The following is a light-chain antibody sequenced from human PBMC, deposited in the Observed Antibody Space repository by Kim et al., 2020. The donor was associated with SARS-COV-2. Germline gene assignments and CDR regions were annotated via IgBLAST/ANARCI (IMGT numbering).Light chain of an antibody. J-gene: IGKJ2*01. Sequence: SASVGDRVTITCRASQSIATHLNWYQQKSGKAPKVLIFAASSLQTGVPSRFSGNGSGTDFTLTINSLQPEDFATYHCQQTDSAPDTFGQGTKLEI. CDR2: AAS. CDR3: QQTDSAPDT. V-gene: IGKV1-39*01. CDR1: QSIATH.